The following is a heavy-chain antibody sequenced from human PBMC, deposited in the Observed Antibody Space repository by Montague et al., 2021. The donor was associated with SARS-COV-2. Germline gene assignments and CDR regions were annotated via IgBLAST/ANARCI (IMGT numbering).Heavy chain of an antibody. CDR2: MSYSGSS. V-gene: IGHV4-39*01. J-gene: IGHJ4*02. D-gene: IGHD6-13*01. CDR1: GGSINTPNHY. CDR3: ARLLAATGHFDF. Sequence: SETLSLTCTVSGGSINTPNHYWGWIRQPPGKGLEWVGSMSYSGSSYYNPSLRRRLTISVYTSKNQFSLRLSSVTAADTAVYCCARLLAATGHFDFWGQGTLVTVSS.